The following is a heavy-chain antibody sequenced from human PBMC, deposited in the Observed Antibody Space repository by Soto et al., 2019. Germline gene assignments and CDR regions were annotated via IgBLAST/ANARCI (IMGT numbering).Heavy chain of an antibody. CDR1: GFTFINYY. CDR3: SRDNSRQTTWWLDP. CDR2: INPSGDST. D-gene: IGHD4-17*01. V-gene: IGHV1-46*01. J-gene: IGHJ5*02. Sequence: ASVKVSCKASGFTFINYYMHWVRQAPGQGLEWMGVINPSGDSTNYAQKFQGRVTMTRDTSTSTVYMDLSSLRSEDTAVYYCSRDNSRQTTWWLDPWGQGTLVTVSS.